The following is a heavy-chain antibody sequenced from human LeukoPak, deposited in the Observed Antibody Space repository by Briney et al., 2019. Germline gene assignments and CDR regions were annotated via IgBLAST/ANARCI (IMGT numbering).Heavy chain of an antibody. Sequence: TGGSLRLSCAASGFTFSSYWMHWVRQAPGKGLVWVSRINSDGSSTSYADSVKDRFTISRDNAKNTLYLQMNSLRAEDTAVYYCAMNTEYCTNGVCSIDYWGQGTLVTVSS. CDR1: GFTFSSYW. CDR2: INSDGSST. D-gene: IGHD2-8*01. CDR3: AMNTEYCTNGVCSIDY. J-gene: IGHJ4*02. V-gene: IGHV3-74*01.